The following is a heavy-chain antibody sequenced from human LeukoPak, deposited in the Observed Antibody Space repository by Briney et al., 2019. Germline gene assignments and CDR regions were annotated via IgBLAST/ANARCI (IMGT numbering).Heavy chain of an antibody. CDR1: GFTVSNTY. D-gene: IGHD6-6*01. J-gene: IGHJ4*02. Sequence: PGGSLRLSCAASGFTVSNTYMSWVRQAPGKGLEWVSLIYSGGSTYYADSVKGRFTISRDNSMNTMFLQMNSLRAEDTAVYYCARVIAVRHFDYWGQGTLVTVSS. CDR2: IYSGGST. CDR3: ARVIAVRHFDY. V-gene: IGHV3-66*01.